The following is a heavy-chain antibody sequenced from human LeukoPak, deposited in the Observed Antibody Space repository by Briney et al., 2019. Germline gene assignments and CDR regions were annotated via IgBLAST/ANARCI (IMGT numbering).Heavy chain of an antibody. D-gene: IGHD3-10*01. CDR1: GGSFSGYY. J-gene: IGHJ2*01. V-gene: IGHV4-34*01. Sequence: SETLSLTCAVYGGSFSGYYWSWIRQPPGKGLEWIAYVHSIGYTNYNPSLKSRVTISMDTSKDQFSLKLISVTAADTAVYYCARHITDSGSAFDLWGRGTLVTVSS. CDR2: VHSIGYT. CDR3: ARHITDSGSAFDL.